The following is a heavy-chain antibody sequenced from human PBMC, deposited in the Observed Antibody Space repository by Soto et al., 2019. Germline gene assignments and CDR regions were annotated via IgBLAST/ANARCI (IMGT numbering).Heavy chain of an antibody. Sequence: SETLSLTYAVSGGFISSTDWWTWVRQPPGKGLEWIGEIYHTGSTNYNPSLKSRVTISIDKSKNQFSLKLSSVTAADTAVYYCARRWGRTFDYWGQGTLVTVSS. CDR1: GGFISSTDW. V-gene: IGHV4-4*02. D-gene: IGHD7-27*01. J-gene: IGHJ4*02. CDR3: ARRWGRTFDY. CDR2: IYHTGST.